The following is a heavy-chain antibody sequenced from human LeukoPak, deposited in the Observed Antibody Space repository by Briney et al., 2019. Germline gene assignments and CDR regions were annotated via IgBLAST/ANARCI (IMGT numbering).Heavy chain of an antibody. V-gene: IGHV3-23*01. Sequence: GGSLRLSCAASGFTFSSYAMSWVRQAPGKGLEWVSSISSSGAGTYYAASVKGRFTISRDNSKNTLYLQMHSLRAEDTAVYYCATNTSSWSFDYWGQGTLVTVSS. CDR1: GFTFSSYA. D-gene: IGHD6-13*01. CDR2: ISSSGAGT. CDR3: ATNTSSWSFDY. J-gene: IGHJ4*02.